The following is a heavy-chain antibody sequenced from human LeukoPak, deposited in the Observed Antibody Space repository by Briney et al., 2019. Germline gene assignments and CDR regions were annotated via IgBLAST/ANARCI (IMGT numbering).Heavy chain of an antibody. Sequence: EASVKVSCKASGYTFTSYGISWVRQAPGQGLEWMGWISAYNGNTDYAQKLQGRVTMTTDTSTSTAYMELRSLRSDDTAVYYCARDSPVRGNWFDPWGQGTLVTVSS. CDR1: GYTFTSYG. J-gene: IGHJ5*02. V-gene: IGHV1-18*01. D-gene: IGHD3-10*01. CDR3: ARDSPVRGNWFDP. CDR2: ISAYNGNT.